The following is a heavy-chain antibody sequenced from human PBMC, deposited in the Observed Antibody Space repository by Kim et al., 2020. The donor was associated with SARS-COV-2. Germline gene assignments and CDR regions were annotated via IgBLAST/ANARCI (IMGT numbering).Heavy chain of an antibody. V-gene: IGHV3-33*01. CDR3: AREAYSSSWYFGGSRDYGMGV. Sequence: GGSLRLSCAASGFTFSSYGMHWVRQAPGKGLEWVAVIWYDGSNKYYADSVKGRFTISRDNSKNTLYLQMNSLRAEDTAVYYCAREAYSSSWYFGGSRDYGMGVWGQGTTVTVSS. CDR2: IWYDGSNK. CDR1: GFTFSSYG. D-gene: IGHD6-13*01. J-gene: IGHJ6*02.